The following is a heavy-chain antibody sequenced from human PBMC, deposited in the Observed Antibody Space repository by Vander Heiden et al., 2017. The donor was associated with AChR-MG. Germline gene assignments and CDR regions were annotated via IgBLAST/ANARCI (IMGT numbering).Heavy chain of an antibody. Sequence: QVQLVESGGGVVQPGSSLRLSCAASGFTFSSYGLHLVRQAPGKGLEWVADIWYDGSTKYYGDSVKGRFMISRDNSENTVFLQMNSLRAEDTAVYYCARACGGRDYSIDYWGQGTLVTISS. V-gene: IGHV3-33*01. CDR2: IWYDGSTK. J-gene: IGHJ4*02. CDR3: ARACGGRDYSIDY. CDR1: GFTFSSYG. D-gene: IGHD4-4*01.